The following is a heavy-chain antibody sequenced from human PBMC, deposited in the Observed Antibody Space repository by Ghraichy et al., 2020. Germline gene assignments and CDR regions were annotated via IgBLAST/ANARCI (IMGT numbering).Heavy chain of an antibody. CDR2: ISIGGDNT. V-gene: IGHV3-23*01. J-gene: IGHJ4*02. CDR1: GFTFSNYA. Sequence: LSLTCAASGFTFSNYAMAWVRQAPGKGLEWVSGISIGGDNTFNADSVKGRFTISRDNFKNTLSLQMNSLRAEDTAVYYCAKTYSSWFFSDWGQGTLVTVSS. CDR3: AKTYSSWFFSD. D-gene: IGHD6-6*01.